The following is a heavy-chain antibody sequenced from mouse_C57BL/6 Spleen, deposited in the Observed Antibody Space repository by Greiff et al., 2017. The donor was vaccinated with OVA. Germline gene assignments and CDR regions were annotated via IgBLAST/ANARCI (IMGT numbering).Heavy chain of an antibody. CDR1: GFTFSDYG. CDR2: ISSGSSST. D-gene: IGHD1-1*01. V-gene: IGHV5-17*01. CDR3: AREITTGGPWFAY. Sequence: EVQLVESGGGLVKPGGSLKLSCAASGFTFSDYGMHWVRQAPEKGLEWVAYISSGSSSTYYADTVKGRFTISRDNAKNTLFLQMTSLRSEDTAMYYGAREITTGGPWFAYWGQGTLVTVSA. J-gene: IGHJ3*01.